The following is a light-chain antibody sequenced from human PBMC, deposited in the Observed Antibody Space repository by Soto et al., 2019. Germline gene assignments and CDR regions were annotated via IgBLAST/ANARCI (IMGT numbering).Light chain of an antibody. J-gene: IGLJ2*01. Sequence: QLVLTQPPSVSGAPGQRVTISCTGSSSNIGAGYDVHWYQQLPGTAPKLLIYGNNKRPSGVPDRFSGSKSGTSASLAITGLRTEDEADYYCQSYDSRHVVFGGGTKLTVL. CDR3: QSYDSRHVV. V-gene: IGLV1-40*01. CDR1: SSNIGAGYD. CDR2: GNN.